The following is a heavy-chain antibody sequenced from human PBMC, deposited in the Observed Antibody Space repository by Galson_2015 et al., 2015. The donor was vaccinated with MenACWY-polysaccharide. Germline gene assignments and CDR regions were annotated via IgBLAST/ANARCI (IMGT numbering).Heavy chain of an antibody. CDR1: GFTFRSYP. Sequence: SLRLSCAASGFTFRSYPMNWVRQTPGKGLEWVSGISGSGNSAFYADSVRGRFTIPRDNSKNTLYLQMNSLRADDTALYYCAKSGGDGVTVFATVPTAPESWGQGTLVTVSS. CDR2: ISGSGNSA. D-gene: IGHD2-21*01. J-gene: IGHJ4*02. V-gene: IGHV3-23*01. CDR3: AKSGGDGVTVFATVPTAPES.